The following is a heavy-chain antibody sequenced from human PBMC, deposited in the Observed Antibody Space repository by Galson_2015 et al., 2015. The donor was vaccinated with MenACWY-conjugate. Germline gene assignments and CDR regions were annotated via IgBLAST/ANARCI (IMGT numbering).Heavy chain of an antibody. CDR2: IKSKTDGGTT. J-gene: IGHJ4*02. CDR1: GFAFSNAW. Sequence: SLRLSCAAFGFAFSNAWMNWVRQAPGKGLEWVGRIKSKTDGGTTDYAAPVKGRLTISRDDSKNTLYLQMNSLKTEDTAVYYCSTAGGYTYGPPGEWGQATLVTVSS. V-gene: IGHV3-15*07. D-gene: IGHD5-18*01. CDR3: STAGGYTYGPPGE.